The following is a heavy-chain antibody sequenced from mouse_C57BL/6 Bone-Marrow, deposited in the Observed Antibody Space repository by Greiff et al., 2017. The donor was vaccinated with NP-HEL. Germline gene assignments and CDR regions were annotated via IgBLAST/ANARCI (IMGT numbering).Heavy chain of an antibody. D-gene: IGHD2-4*01. CDR2: IYPGSGNT. V-gene: IGHV1-66*01. CDR1: GYSFTSYY. Sequence: QVQLQQSGPELVKPGASVKISCKASGYSFTSYYIHWVKQRPGQGLEWIGWIYPGSGNTKYNEKFKGKATLTADTSSSTAYMQLSSLTSEDSAVYYCARIYYDYVLFAYWGQGTLVTVSA. J-gene: IGHJ3*01. CDR3: ARIYYDYVLFAY.